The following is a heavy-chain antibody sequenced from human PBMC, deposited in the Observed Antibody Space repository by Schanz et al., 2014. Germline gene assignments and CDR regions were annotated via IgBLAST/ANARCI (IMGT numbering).Heavy chain of an antibody. CDR2: MSYNGNT. J-gene: IGHJ4*02. D-gene: IGHD2-2*01. Sequence: QVQMVQSGAEVKKPGASVKVSCKASGYPFSNYGISWLRQAPGQGFEWMAWMSYNGNTKYAQSLQGRVTVTRDTSTSTSDMELRSLTSDVTAVYYCARDVPTNDYWGQGTPVTVSS. V-gene: IGHV1-18*01. CDR3: ARDVPTNDY. CDR1: GYPFSNYG.